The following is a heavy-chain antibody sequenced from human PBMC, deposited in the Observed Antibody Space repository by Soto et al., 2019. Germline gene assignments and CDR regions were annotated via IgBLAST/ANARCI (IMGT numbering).Heavy chain of an antibody. V-gene: IGHV3-23*01. J-gene: IGHJ4*02. CDR2: LSGRRGYT. Sequence: EVQLLESGGGLVQPGGSLRLSCAASGFTFSTRVMSWGARAPGKGWGWVSALSGRRGYTYYADSVKGRFTISRDNSKNTLYLQMNSLRAEDTAVYYCAKISCSSTNCYVVSGAGSYFYSWGQGTLVIVSS. D-gene: IGHD2-2*01. CDR3: AKISCSSTNCYVVSGAGSYFYS. CDR1: GFTFSTRV.